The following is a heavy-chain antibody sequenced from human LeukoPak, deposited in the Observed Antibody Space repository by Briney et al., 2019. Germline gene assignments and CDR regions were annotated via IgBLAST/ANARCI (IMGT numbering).Heavy chain of an antibody. Sequence: AGGSLRLSCAASGFILKKYWMNWVRQVPGNGLGCLANIKEDGSETYYADSVKGRFTISRDNPKNLLFLQLNSLRVEDTAVYYCARETPRRGETRDGYRWGQGTVVTVSS. CDR1: GFILKKYW. D-gene: IGHD5-24*01. J-gene: IGHJ4*02. V-gene: IGHV3-7*01. CDR3: ARETPRRGETRDGYR. CDR2: IKEDGSET.